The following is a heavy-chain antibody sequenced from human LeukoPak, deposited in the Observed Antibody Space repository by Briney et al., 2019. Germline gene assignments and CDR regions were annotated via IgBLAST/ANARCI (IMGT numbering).Heavy chain of an antibody. CDR2: ISYDGSNK. J-gene: IGHJ3*02. CDR3: ARDYDSNGYYDDAFDI. D-gene: IGHD3-22*01. CDR1: GFTFSSYA. V-gene: IGHV3-30-3*01. Sequence: GGSLRLSCAASGFTFSSYAMHWVRQAPGKGPEWVAVISYDGSNKYYADSVKGRFTISRDNSKNTLYLQMNSLRAEDTAVYYCARDYDSNGYYDDAFDIWGQGTMVTVSS.